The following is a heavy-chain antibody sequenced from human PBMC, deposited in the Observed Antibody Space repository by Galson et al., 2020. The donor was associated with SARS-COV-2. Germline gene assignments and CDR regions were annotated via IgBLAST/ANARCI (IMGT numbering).Heavy chain of an antibody. CDR2: ITGSGETT. CDR3: AKETWVEELLSPIDL. J-gene: IGHJ5*02. D-gene: IGHD2-21*01. Sequence: PGGSLRLSCAASGLTFSKYAMNWVRQAPGKGLEWVSAITGSGETTYYADSVKGRFTVSRDNSQNTLYLQMHSLRAEDTAVYYCAKETWVEELLSPIDLWGQGALVTVS. CDR1: GLTFSKYA. V-gene: IGHV3-23*01.